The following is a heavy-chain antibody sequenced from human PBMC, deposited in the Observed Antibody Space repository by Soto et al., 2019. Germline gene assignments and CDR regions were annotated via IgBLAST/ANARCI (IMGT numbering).Heavy chain of an antibody. CDR1: GFTFSSYA. V-gene: IGHV3-23*01. CDR2: ISGSGGST. D-gene: IGHD3-9*01. Sequence: SLRLSCAASGFTFSSYAMSWVRQAPGKGLEWVSAISGSGGSTYYADSVKGRFTISRDNSKNTLYLQMNSLKTEDTAVYYCTTEWRDYDILTGDDALDFSGQGTMVTVSS. J-gene: IGHJ3*01. CDR3: TTEWRDYDILTGDDALDF.